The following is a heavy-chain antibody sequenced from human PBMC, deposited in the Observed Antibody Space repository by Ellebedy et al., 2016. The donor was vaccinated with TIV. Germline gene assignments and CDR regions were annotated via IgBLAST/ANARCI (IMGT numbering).Heavy chain of an antibody. J-gene: IGHJ4*02. CDR1: GYTFTDHY. CDR3: ARDGACGGDCYGDNY. CDR2: LNPKNGGT. D-gene: IGHD2-21*02. Sequence: AASVKVSCKASGYTFTDHYIHWVRQAPGQGLEWVVWLNPKNGGTNYAQTFQGRVTITRDTSISTAYLELSWLRTDDTAVYYCARDGACGGDCYGDNYWGQGSLVTVSS. V-gene: IGHV1-2*02.